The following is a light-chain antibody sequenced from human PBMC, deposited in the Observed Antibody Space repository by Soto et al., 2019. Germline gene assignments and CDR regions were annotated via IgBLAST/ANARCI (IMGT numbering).Light chain of an antibody. J-gene: IGKJ4*01. CDR1: QDVSRS. Sequence: ETQLTQSPSFLSASVGDRVTITCRASQDVSRSLGWYQQKPGKAPKLLISAASTLHSGVPSRFSGSGSGTDFTLTISSLQPEDFATYYCQQLWTYPLTFAGGTKVDIK. CDR2: AAS. V-gene: IGKV1-9*01. CDR3: QQLWTYPLT.